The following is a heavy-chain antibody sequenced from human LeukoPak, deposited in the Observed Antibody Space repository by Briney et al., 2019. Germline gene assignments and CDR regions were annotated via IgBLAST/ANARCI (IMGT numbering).Heavy chain of an antibody. CDR1: GFTFSSYA. Sequence: GGSLRLSCAASGFTFSSYAMSWVRQAPGKGLEWVSYITSSSSTMYYADSVEGRFTISRDNAKNSLYLQMNSLRAEDTAVYYCARGLHYYGNSDYLDWFGPWGQGTLVTVSS. CDR2: ITSSSSTM. D-gene: IGHD3-22*01. V-gene: IGHV3-48*04. J-gene: IGHJ5*02. CDR3: ARGLHYYGNSDYLDWFGP.